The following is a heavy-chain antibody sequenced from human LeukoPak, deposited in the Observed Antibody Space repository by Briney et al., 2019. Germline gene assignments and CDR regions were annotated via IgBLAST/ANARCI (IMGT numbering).Heavy chain of an antibody. CDR1: GFTVSSNY. Sequence: PGGSLRLSCAASGFTVSSNYMTWVRQAPGSGLEWVSLIYSAGNTYYADSVKGRFTISRDNSKNTLYLQMNSLRADDTGVYYCARGHYYDSSGYWCPFDYWGQGTLVTVSS. V-gene: IGHV3-66*01. CDR2: IYSAGNT. D-gene: IGHD3-22*01. CDR3: ARGHYYDSSGYWCPFDY. J-gene: IGHJ4*02.